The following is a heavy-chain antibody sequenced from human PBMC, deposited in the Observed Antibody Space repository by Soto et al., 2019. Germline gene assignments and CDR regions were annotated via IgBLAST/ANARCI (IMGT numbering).Heavy chain of an antibody. V-gene: IGHV5-51*01. D-gene: IGHD1-7*01. J-gene: IGHJ5*02. CDR3: ARHGIDNWNYENWFDP. Sequence: PGESLKISCKGSGYSFTSYWIGWVRQMPGKGLEWMGIIYPGDSDTRYSPSFQGQVTISADKSISTAYLQWSSLKASDTAMYYCARHGIDNWNYENWFDPWGQGTLVTVSS. CDR2: IYPGDSDT. CDR1: GYSFTSYW.